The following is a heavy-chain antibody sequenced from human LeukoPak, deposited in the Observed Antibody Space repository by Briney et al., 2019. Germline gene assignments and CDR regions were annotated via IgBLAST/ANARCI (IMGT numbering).Heavy chain of an antibody. CDR2: ISGSGGST. V-gene: IGHV3-23*01. J-gene: IGHJ3*02. CDR1: GFTFSSYA. Sequence: GRSLRLSCAASGFTFSSYAMSWVRQAPGKGLEWVSAISGSGGSTYYADSLKGRFSISRDNSKNTVYLQMNSLRADDTAVYYCARDLSWGAFIWGQGTMVTVSS. CDR3: ARDLSWGAFI. D-gene: IGHD3-16*01.